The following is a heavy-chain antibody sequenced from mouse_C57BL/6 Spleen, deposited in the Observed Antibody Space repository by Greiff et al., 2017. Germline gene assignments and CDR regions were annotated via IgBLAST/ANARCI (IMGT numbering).Heavy chain of an antibody. CDR1: GFTFSSYG. CDR2: ISSGGSYT. Sequence: EVQLKESGGDLVKPGGSLKLPCAASGFTFSSYGMSWVRQTPDTRLEWVATISSGGSYTYYPDSVKGRFTISRDNAKNTLYLQMSSLKSEYTAMYYCARHDSNFDYWGQGTTLTVAS. J-gene: IGHJ2*01. D-gene: IGHD3-2*01. V-gene: IGHV5-6*01. CDR3: ARHDSNFDY.